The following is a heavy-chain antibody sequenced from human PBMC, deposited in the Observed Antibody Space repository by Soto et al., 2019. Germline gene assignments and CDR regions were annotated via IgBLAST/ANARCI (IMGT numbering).Heavy chain of an antibody. CDR1: GFTFSSYA. D-gene: IGHD3-3*01. J-gene: IGHJ4*02. Sequence: PGGSLRLSCAASGFTFSSYAMSWVRQAPGKGLEWVSAISGSGGSTYYADSVKGRFTISRDNSKNTLYLQMNSLRAEDTAVYYCAKGESPNYYDFWSGSDTPPFGYWGQGTLVTVSS. CDR2: ISGSGGST. CDR3: AKGESPNYYDFWSGSDTPPFGY. V-gene: IGHV3-23*01.